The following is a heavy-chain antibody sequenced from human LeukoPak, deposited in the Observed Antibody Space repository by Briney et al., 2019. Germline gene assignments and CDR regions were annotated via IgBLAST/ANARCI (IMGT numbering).Heavy chain of an antibody. Sequence: GRSLRLSCAASGFTFSSYGMHWVRQAPGKGLEWVAVIWYDGSNKYYADSVKGRFTISRDNSKNTLYLQMNSLRAEDTAVHYCAREGVDFWSGVLSFDYWGQGTLVTVSS. J-gene: IGHJ4*02. V-gene: IGHV3-33*01. CDR2: IWYDGSNK. CDR3: AREGVDFWSGVLSFDY. CDR1: GFTFSSYG. D-gene: IGHD3-3*01.